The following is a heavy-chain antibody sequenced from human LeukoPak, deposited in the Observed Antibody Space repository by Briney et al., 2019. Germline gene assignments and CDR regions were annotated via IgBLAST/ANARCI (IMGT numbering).Heavy chain of an antibody. CDR3: ARPSLGVDTAMVRYFDY. CDR2: FNPNSGGT. Sequence: ASVKVSCKASGYTFTGYYMHWVRQAPGQGLEWMGWFNPNSGGTNYAQKFQGRVTMTRDTSISTAYMELSRLRSDDTAVYYCARPSLGVDTAMVRYFDYWGQGTLVTVSS. CDR1: GYTFTGYY. J-gene: IGHJ4*02. D-gene: IGHD5-18*01. V-gene: IGHV1-2*02.